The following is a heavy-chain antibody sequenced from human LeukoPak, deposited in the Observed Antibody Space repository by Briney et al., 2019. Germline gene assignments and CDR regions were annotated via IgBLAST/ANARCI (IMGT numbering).Heavy chain of an antibody. Sequence: ASVNVSCKASGGTFSSYAFSWVRQAAGQGLEWMGRIILIFCIANYEQKFQGRVTITADKSTSTAYMELSSLRSEDTAVYYCARSCRGLWFGENYYYYGMDVWGQGTTVTVSS. CDR3: ARSCRGLWFGENYYYYGMDV. J-gene: IGHJ6*02. CDR1: GGTFSSYA. CDR2: IILIFCIA. V-gene: IGHV1-69*04. D-gene: IGHD3-10*01.